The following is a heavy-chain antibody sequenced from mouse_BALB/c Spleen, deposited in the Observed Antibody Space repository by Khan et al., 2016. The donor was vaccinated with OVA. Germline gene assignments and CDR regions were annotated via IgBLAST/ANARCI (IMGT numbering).Heavy chain of an antibody. Sequence: QVQLQQSGAELVKPGASVKLSCTASGYTFTSYDINWVRQRPEQGLEWIGWIFPGDGSTKYNEKFKGKATLTTDNSSSTAYMQLSRLTSEDSAVYGCAGGGYGGFAYWGQGTLVTVSA. V-gene: IGHV1-85*01. CDR3: AGGGYGGFAY. J-gene: IGHJ3*01. CDR2: IFPGDGST. CDR1: GYTFTSYD. D-gene: IGHD2-14*01.